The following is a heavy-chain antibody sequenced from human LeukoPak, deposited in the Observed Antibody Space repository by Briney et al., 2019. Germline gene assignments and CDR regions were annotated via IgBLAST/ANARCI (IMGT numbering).Heavy chain of an antibody. V-gene: IGHV4-39*07. CDR1: GGSISSSSYY. CDR2: INHSGST. CDR3: ARRQFWSGYYH. J-gene: IGHJ4*02. D-gene: IGHD3-3*02. Sequence: SETLSLTCTVSGGSISSSSYYWGWIRQPPGKGLEWIGEINHSGSTNYNPSLKSRVTISVDTSKNQFSLKLSSVTAADTAVYYCARRQFWSGYYHWGQGTLVTVSS.